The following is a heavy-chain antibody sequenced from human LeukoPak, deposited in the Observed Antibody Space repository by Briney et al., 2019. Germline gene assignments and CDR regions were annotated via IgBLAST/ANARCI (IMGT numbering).Heavy chain of an antibody. D-gene: IGHD3-16*01. V-gene: IGHV3-48*01. J-gene: IGHJ4*02. CDR2: ITSSSSTI. Sequence: GGSLRLSCAASGFTFSTYNMNWVRQAPGKGLEWISYITSSSSTIYYADSVKGRFTIPRDNAKNSLYLQMNSLRVDDTAVYYCGRVGSYGAFDYWGQGIMVTVSS. CDR1: GFTFSTYN. CDR3: GRVGSYGAFDY.